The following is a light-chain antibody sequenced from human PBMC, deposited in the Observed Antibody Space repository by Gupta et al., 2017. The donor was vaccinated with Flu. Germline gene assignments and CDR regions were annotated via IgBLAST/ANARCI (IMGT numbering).Light chain of an antibody. CDR2: AVS. CDR1: QSIMTY. V-gene: IGKV1-39*01. J-gene: IGKJ1*01. Sequence: DIQMTQSPSSLSASAGDRVTITCRASQSIMTYLNWYRHKPGKAPKLLIYAVSNLQNGVPSRFSASGSGTDFTLSISSLQPEDFATYFCQQSYSSPPTFGQGTKVEVK. CDR3: QQSYSSPPT.